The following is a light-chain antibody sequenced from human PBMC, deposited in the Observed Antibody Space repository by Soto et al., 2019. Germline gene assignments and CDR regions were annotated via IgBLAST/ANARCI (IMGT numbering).Light chain of an antibody. CDR3: SSYAGSNTV. J-gene: IGLJ2*01. CDR2: EVS. CDR1: SSDVDDYNY. V-gene: IGLV2-8*01. Sequence: QSALTQPPSASGSPGQSVTISCTGTSSDVDDYNYVSWYQQHPGKAPKLMIYEVSKRPSGVPDRFSGSKSGNTASLTVSGLQAEDEADYYCSSYAGSNTVFGGGTKRTVL.